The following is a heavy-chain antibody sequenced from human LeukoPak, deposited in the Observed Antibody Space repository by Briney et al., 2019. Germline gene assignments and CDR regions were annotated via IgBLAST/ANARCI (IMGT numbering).Heavy chain of an antibody. CDR3: ARAGLEPSGPVDY. D-gene: IGHD1-1*01. Sequence: PSETLSLTCTVSGGSISSYYWSWIRQPPGKGLEWIGYIYTSGSTNYNPSLKGRVTISVDTSKNQFSLKLSSVTAADTAVYYCARAGLEPSGPVDYWGQGTLVTVSS. J-gene: IGHJ4*02. CDR1: GGSISSYY. CDR2: IYTSGST. V-gene: IGHV4-4*09.